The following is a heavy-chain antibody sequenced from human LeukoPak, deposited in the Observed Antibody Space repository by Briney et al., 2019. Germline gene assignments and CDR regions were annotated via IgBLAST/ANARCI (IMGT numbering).Heavy chain of an antibody. CDR1: GYTFTGYY. CDR2: INPNSGGT. Sequence: APLKVSCKASGYTFTGYYMHCVRQAPGQGLEWMGWINPNSGGTNYAQKFQGRVTMTRDTSTSTAYMELSRLRSDDTAMYYCARVHSGSSLDYWGQGTLVTVSS. V-gene: IGHV1-2*02. CDR3: ARVHSGSSLDY. J-gene: IGHJ4*02. D-gene: IGHD1-26*01.